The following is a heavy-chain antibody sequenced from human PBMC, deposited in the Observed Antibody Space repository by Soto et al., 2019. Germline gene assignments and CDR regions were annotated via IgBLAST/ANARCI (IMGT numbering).Heavy chain of an antibody. D-gene: IGHD3-22*01. CDR3: ARARRKYYYDSSVYCDAFNV. Sequence: SQTLSLTCAISGDSVSSNSAAWNWIRQSPSRGLEWLGRTYYRSKWYNDYAVSVKSRITINPDTSKNQFSLQLNSVTPEDTAVYYCARARRKYYYDSSVYCDAFNVWGQGTMVTVSS. CDR2: TYYRSKWYN. CDR1: GDSVSSNSAA. V-gene: IGHV6-1*01. J-gene: IGHJ3*01.